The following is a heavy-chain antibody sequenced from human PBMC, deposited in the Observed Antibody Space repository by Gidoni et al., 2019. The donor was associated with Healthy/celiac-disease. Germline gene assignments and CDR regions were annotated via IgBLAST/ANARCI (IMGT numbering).Heavy chain of an antibody. V-gene: IGHV4-34*01. CDR3: ARGPRRIWGGTARGRTFDY. Sequence: QVQLQQWGAGLLKPSETLSLTCAVYGGSFSGYYWSWIRQPPGKGLEWSGEINHSGSTNYNPSLKSRVTISVDTSKNQFSLKLSSVTAADTAVYYCARGPRRIWGGTARGRTFDYWGQGTLVTVSS. CDR2: INHSGST. CDR1: GGSFSGYY. D-gene: IGHD3-16*01. J-gene: IGHJ4*02.